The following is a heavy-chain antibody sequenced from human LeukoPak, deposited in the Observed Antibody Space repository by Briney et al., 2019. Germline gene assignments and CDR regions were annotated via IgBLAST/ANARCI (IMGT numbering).Heavy chain of an antibody. CDR1: GFIFSDHY. Sequence: GGSLRLSCAASGFIFSDHYMDWVRQAPGKGLEWVGRTRNKANSYTTEYAASVKGRFTISRDDSKDSLYLQMNSLRAEDTAVYYCARVGEMIAFDIWGQGTMVTVSS. CDR3: ARVGEMIAFDI. CDR2: TRNKANSYTT. J-gene: IGHJ3*02. D-gene: IGHD3-10*01. V-gene: IGHV3-72*01.